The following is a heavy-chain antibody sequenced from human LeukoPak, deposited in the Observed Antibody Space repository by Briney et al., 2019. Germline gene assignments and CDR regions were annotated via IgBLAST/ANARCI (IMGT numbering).Heavy chain of an antibody. D-gene: IGHD1-26*01. CDR1: GYTFTSYD. CDR2: MNPNSGNT. Sequence: VASVKVSCKASGYTFTSYDINWVRQATGQGLEWMGWMNPNSGNTGYAQKFQGRVTITRNTSISTAYMELSSLRSEDTAVYYCARGVKWELLRGYYYYMDVWGKGTTVTISS. CDR3: ARGVKWELLRGYYYYMDV. V-gene: IGHV1-8*03. J-gene: IGHJ6*03.